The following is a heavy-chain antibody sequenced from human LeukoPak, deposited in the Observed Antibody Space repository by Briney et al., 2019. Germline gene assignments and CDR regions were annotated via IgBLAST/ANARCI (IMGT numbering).Heavy chain of an antibody. CDR3: ARSSYGDYYNWFDP. V-gene: IGHV1-69*01. J-gene: IGHJ5*02. CDR2: IIPIFGTA. Sequence: GASVKVSCKASGGTFSSYAISWVRQAPGQGLEWMGGIIPIFGTANYAQKFQGRVTITADESTGTAYMELSSLRSEDTAVYYCARSSYGDYYNWFDPWGQGTLVTVSS. D-gene: IGHD4-17*01. CDR1: GGTFSSYA.